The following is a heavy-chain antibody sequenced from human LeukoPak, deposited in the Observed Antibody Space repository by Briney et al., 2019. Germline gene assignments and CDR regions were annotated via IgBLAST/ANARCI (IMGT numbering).Heavy chain of an antibody. CDR2: IYYSGST. CDR1: GGSISSYY. V-gene: IGHV4-59*01. D-gene: IGHD4-17*01. Sequence: SETLSLTCTVSGGSISSYYWSQIRQPPGKGLEWIGYIYYSGSTNYNPSLKSRVTISVDTSKNQFSLKLSSVTAADTAVYYCARVRYGAIDYWGQGTLVTVSS. CDR3: ARVRYGAIDY. J-gene: IGHJ4*02.